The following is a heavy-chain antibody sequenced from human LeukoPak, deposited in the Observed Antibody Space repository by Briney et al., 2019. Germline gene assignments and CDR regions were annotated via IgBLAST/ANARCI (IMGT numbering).Heavy chain of an antibody. V-gene: IGHV4-39*01. D-gene: IGHD2-2*02. CDR2: IYYSGST. J-gene: IGHJ4*02. CDR3: ARTAVVPAAICGYKQLYYFDY. Sequence: SEPLSLTCTVSGGSISSSSYYWGWIRQPPGKGLEWIGSIYYSGSTYYNPSLKSRVTISVDTSKNQFPLKLSSVTAADTAVYYCARTAVVPAAICGYKQLYYFDYRGQGTLVTVSS. CDR1: GGSISSSSYY.